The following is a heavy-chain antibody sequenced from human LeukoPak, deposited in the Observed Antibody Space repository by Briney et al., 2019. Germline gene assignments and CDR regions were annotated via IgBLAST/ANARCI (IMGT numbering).Heavy chain of an antibody. Sequence: ASVKASCKASGYTFTSYGISWVRQAPGQGLEWMGWISAYNGNTNYAQKLQGRVTMTTDTSTSTAYMELRSLRSDDTAVYYCARPIAVAGTLYFDYWGQGTLVTVSS. J-gene: IGHJ4*02. V-gene: IGHV1-18*04. CDR2: ISAYNGNT. CDR3: ARPIAVAGTLYFDY. CDR1: GYTFTSYG. D-gene: IGHD6-19*01.